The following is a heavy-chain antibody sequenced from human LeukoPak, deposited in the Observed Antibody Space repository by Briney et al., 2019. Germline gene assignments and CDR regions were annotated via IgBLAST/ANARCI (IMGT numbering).Heavy chain of an antibody. V-gene: IGHV3-23*01. CDR2: ISGSGGST. CDR1: GFTFSSYA. CDR3: AKASIAVARAWFDP. J-gene: IGHJ5*02. D-gene: IGHD6-19*01. Sequence: GESLRLSCAASGFTFSSYAMSWVRQAPGKGLEWVSAISGSGGSTYYADSVKGRFTISRDNSKNTLYLQMNSPRAEDTAVYYCAKASIAVARAWFDPWGQGTLVTVSS.